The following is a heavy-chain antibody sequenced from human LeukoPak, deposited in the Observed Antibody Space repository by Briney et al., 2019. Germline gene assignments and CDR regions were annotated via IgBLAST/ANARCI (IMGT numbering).Heavy chain of an antibody. J-gene: IGHJ4*02. CDR1: GFTFNKYA. D-gene: IGHD1-1*01. V-gene: IGHV3-23*01. CDR2: ITASGDST. CDR3: ARDYPTSGIVTIFDY. Sequence: GGSLRLSCASSGFTFNKYAMTWVRRAPGKGLEWVSSITASGDSTYCADSVKGRFTISRDNSKNTLYLQMRSLRAEDTAVYYCARDYPTSGIVTIFDYWGQGSLVTVSS.